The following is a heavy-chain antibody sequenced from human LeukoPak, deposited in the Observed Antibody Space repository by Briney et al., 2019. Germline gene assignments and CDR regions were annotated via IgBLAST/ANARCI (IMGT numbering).Heavy chain of an antibody. CDR3: ARDRGWGGFDY. Sequence: SETPSLTCTVSGGSISSYYWSWIRQPPGKGLEWIGYIYYSGSTNYNPSLKSRVTISVDTSKNQFSLKLSSVTAADTAVYYCARDRGWGGFDYWGQGTLVTVSS. J-gene: IGHJ4*02. CDR2: IYYSGST. V-gene: IGHV4-59*01. CDR1: GGSISSYY. D-gene: IGHD3-16*01.